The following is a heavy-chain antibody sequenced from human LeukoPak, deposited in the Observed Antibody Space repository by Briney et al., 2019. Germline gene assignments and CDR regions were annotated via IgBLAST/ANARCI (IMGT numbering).Heavy chain of an antibody. J-gene: IGHJ2*01. Sequence: GGSLRLSCAASGFTFSRYWMHWVRQAPGKGLVWVSRINSDGSTTRYAASVKGRFTISRDNAKNTLYLQMNSLRAEDTAVYYCTRDSDSWYFDLWGRGTLVTVSS. CDR2: INSDGSTT. V-gene: IGHV3-74*01. D-gene: IGHD3-3*01. CDR1: GFTFSRYW. CDR3: TRDSDSWYFDL.